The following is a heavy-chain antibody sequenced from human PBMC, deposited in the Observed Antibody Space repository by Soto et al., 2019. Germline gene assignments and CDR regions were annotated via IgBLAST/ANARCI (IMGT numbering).Heavy chain of an antibody. CDR1: GGYISSGPYS. CDR2: FYYSEST. J-gene: IGHJ6*02. CDR3: ARLGGYCSSTSCYGYYGMDV. Sequence: PSVTLSLTCTVSGGYISSGPYSWGWIRQPPGEGLEWIGTFYYSESTYYNPSLESRVTISVDTSKNQFSLKVSSVTVADTTVYYCARLGGYCSSTSCYGYYGMDVWGQGTTVTVSS. V-gene: IGHV4-39*01. D-gene: IGHD2-2*01.